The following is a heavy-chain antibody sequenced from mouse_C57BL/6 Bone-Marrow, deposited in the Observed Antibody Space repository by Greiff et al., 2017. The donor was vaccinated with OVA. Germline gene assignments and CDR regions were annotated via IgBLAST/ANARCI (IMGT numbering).Heavy chain of an antibody. Sequence: VQLKESGPGLVKPSQSLSLTCSVTGYSITRGYYWNWIRQFPGNKLEWMGYISYDGSKNYNPSLKNRISITRDTSKNQFFLKLNSVTTEDTATYYCAREGYSLDYWGQGTTLTVSS. CDR3: AREGYSLDY. CDR1: GYSITRGYY. CDR2: ISYDGSK. J-gene: IGHJ2*01. V-gene: IGHV3-6*01. D-gene: IGHD2-12*01.